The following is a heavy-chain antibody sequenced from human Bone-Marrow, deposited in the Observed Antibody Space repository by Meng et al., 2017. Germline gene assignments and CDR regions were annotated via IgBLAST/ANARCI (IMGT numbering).Heavy chain of an antibody. CDR3: ASWIYSCGWQ. CDR2: IYHGGDT. CDR1: GGSISSIDW. Sequence: QGELGGAGPGLGRPSGTLSLTCVFSGGSISSIDWWSGVRQPPGKGLEWIGEIYHGGDTNYNPSLKSRVTIAIDRSKNQFSLKLSSVTAADTAVYYCASWIYSCGWQWGQGTLVTVSS. J-gene: IGHJ4*02. V-gene: IGHV4/OR15-8*02. D-gene: IGHD6-19*01.